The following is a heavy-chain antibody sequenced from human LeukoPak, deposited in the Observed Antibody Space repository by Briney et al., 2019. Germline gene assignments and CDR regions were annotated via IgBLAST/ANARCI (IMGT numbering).Heavy chain of an antibody. CDR2: IYYSGST. Sequence: SETLSLTCTASGGSISSSSYYWGWIRQPPGKGLEWIGSIYYSGSTYYNPSLKSRVTISVDTSKNQFSLKLSSVTAADTAVYYCAREGWNRGDYYYYMDVWGKGTTVTVSS. J-gene: IGHJ6*03. CDR1: GGSISSSSYY. V-gene: IGHV4-39*07. CDR3: AREGWNRGDYYYYMDV. D-gene: IGHD1-1*01.